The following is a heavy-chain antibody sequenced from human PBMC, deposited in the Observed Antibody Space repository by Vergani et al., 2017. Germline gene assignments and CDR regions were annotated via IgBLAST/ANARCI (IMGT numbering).Heavy chain of an antibody. D-gene: IGHD3-10*01. J-gene: IGHJ3*02. CDR1: GFTFGYYA. V-gene: IGHV3-49*03. CDR2: IRRKAYGQAT. Sequence: EVQLVESGGDLVQPGRSLRISCTASGFTFGYYAMDWFRQAPGQGLEWVGGIRRKAYGQATIYAASVKGRFTISRDDSKSIAYLQMNNLQTEDTAMYYCVRDQVTMLRGSGALDIWGQGTMVTVSS. CDR3: VRDQVTMLRGSGALDI.